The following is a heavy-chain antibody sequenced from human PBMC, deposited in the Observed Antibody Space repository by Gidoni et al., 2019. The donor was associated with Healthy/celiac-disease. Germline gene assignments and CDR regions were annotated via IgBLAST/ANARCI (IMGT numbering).Heavy chain of an antibody. V-gene: IGHV1-69*01. CDR2: IIPIFGTA. J-gene: IGHJ6*02. CDR3: ASPYSSSSNYYGMDV. Sequence: QVQLVQSGAEVKKPGSSVKVSCKASAGTFSGYAISWVRQAPGQGLEWMGGIIPIFGTANYAQKFPGRVTITADESTSTAYMELSSLRSEDTAVYYCASPYSSSSNYYGMDVWGQGTTVTVSS. D-gene: IGHD6-13*01. CDR1: AGTFSGYA.